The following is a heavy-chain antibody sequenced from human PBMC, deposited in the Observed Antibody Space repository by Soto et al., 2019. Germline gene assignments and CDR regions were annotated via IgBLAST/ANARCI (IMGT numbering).Heavy chain of an antibody. J-gene: IGHJ6*02. CDR3: ARDLGGYYYYGMDV. D-gene: IGHD3-16*01. Sequence: VASVKVSCKASGGTFSSYAISWVRQAPGQGLEWMGGIIPIFGTANYAQKFQGRVTITADKSTSTAYMELSSLRSEDTAVYYCARDLGGYYYYGMDVWGQGTTVTVSS. CDR1: GGTFSSYA. V-gene: IGHV1-69*06. CDR2: IIPIFGTA.